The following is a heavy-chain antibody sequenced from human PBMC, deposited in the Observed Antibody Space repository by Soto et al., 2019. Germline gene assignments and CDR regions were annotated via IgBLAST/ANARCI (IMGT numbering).Heavy chain of an antibody. CDR2: ITWNSRVL. Sequence: GGSLRLSCVGTGLNFDDFAMHWVRQAPGKGLEWVSGITWNSRVLAYADSVKGRFTISRDNARNSLYLQMDSLRDEDTALYYCAKGRYDFWSPYYFDSWGQGTLVTVS. V-gene: IGHV3-9*01. CDR1: GLNFDDFA. CDR3: AKGRYDFWSPYYFDS. J-gene: IGHJ4*02. D-gene: IGHD3-3*01.